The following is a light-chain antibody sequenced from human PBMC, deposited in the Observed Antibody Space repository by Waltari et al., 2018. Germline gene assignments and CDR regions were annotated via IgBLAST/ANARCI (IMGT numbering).Light chain of an antibody. CDR2: DAF. Sequence: IEMTQSPATLSVSPGERAPLSCRASQNVGTKLAWYQQKPGLAPRLLIYDAFTRATGIPARFSGSGSGTEFTLTISSLQPDDFATYYCQQYNTNSPWTFGQGTKVEIK. J-gene: IGKJ1*01. CDR3: QQYNTNSPWT. CDR1: QNVGTK. V-gene: IGKV3-15*01.